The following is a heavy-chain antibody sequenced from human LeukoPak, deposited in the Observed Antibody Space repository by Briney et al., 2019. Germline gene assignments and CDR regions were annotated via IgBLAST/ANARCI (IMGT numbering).Heavy chain of an antibody. CDR3: AREHSDY. Sequence: GGSLGLSCAASGFTFSSYAMHWVRQAPGKGLEWVAVISYDGSNKYYADSVKGRFTISRDNSKNTLYLQMNSLRAEDTAVYYCAREHSDYWGQGTLVTVSS. D-gene: IGHD3-3*02. J-gene: IGHJ4*02. CDR1: GFTFSSYA. CDR2: ISYDGSNK. V-gene: IGHV3-30-3*01.